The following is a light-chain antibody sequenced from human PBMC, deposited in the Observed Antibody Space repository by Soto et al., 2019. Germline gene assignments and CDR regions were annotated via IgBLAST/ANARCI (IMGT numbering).Light chain of an antibody. CDR1: SSDVGGYNF. CDR3: ISYAVTTSYV. V-gene: IGLV2-8*01. Sequence: ALTQPPSASGSPGQSVTISCTGTSSDVGGYNFVSWYQQHPGKAPKLMIYEVDKRPSGGPDRFSGSKSGNTASLTVSGLQAEDEADYYCISYAVTTSYVFGTGTKVTVL. J-gene: IGLJ1*01. CDR2: EVD.